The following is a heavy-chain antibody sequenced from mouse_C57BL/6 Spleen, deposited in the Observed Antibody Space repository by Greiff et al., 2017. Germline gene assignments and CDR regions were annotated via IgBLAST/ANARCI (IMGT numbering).Heavy chain of an antibody. CDR2: IHPSDSDT. J-gene: IGHJ3*01. D-gene: IGHD1-1*01. CDR3: AYYYGSKGAWFAY. Sequence: QVQLKQSGAELVKPGASVKVSCKASGYTFTSYWMHWVKQRPGQGLEWIGRIHPSDSDTNYNQKFKGKATLTVDKSSSTAYMQLSSLTSEDSAVYYCAYYYGSKGAWFAYWGQGTLVTVSA. V-gene: IGHV1-74*01. CDR1: GYTFTSYW.